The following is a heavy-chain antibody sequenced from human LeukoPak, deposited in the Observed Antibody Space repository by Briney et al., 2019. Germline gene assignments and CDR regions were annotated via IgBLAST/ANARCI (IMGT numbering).Heavy chain of an antibody. D-gene: IGHD3-22*01. CDR2: IDPSDSYT. V-gene: IGHV5-10-1*01. J-gene: IGHJ4*02. CDR3: HLLTYYYDSSGYLDY. CDR1: GYSFTSYW. Sequence: PGGSLRLSCKGSGYSFTSYWISWVRQMPGKGLEWMGRIDPSDSYTNYSPSFQGHVTISADKSISTAYLQWSSLKASDTAMYYCHLLTYYYDSSGYLDYWGQGTLVTVSS.